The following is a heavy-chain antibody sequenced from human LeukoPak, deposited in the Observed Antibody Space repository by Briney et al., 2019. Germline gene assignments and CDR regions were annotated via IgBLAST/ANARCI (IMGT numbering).Heavy chain of an antibody. J-gene: IGHJ4*02. CDR3: AEDGFDYYDSSGYHYFDY. D-gene: IGHD3-22*01. CDR1: GFIFSNYA. CDR2: ISTSGGGI. V-gene: IGHV3-23*01. Sequence: GGSLRLSCAASGFIFSNYAMSWVRQAPGKGLEWVSGISTSGGGIYFAESVKGRFTISRDNSMNTLYLQMYSLRADDTAIYYCAEDGFDYYDSSGYHYFDYWGQGTLVTVSS.